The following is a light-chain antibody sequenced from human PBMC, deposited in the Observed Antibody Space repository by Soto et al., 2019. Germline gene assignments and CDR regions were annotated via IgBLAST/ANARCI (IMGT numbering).Light chain of an antibody. J-gene: IGLJ1*01. Sequence: QSVLTQSPSASGTPGQRVIISCSGTSSNIGTNYVYWYQQLPGTAPKVLIYSNDKRPSGVPNRFSGSKSGTSASLAISGLRSEDEADYYCSSYTAGGTIFGTGTKVTVL. CDR3: SSYTAGGTI. CDR1: SSNIGTNY. CDR2: SND. V-gene: IGLV1-47*01.